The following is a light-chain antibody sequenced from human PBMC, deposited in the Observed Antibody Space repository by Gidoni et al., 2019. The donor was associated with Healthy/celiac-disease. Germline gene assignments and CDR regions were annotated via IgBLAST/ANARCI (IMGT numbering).Light chain of an antibody. CDR3: QQSYSTPPA. CDR2: AAS. V-gene: IGKV1-39*01. CDR1: QSISSY. Sequence: DIQMTQSPSSLSASVGDSVTITCRASQSISSYLNWYQQKPGKAPKLLIYAASSLQSGVPSRFSGSGSGTDCTLTISSLKPEDFATYYCQQSYSTPPAFGQXTKVEIK. J-gene: IGKJ1*01.